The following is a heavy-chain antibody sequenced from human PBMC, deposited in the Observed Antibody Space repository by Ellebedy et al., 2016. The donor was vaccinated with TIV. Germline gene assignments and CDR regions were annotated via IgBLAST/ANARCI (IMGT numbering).Heavy chain of an antibody. J-gene: IGHJ6*04. D-gene: IGHD6-19*01. V-gene: IGHV4-34*01. Sequence: SETLSLXXAVYGGSFSGYYWSWIRQPPGKGLEWIGEINHSGSTNYNPSLKSRVTISVDTSKNQFSLKLSSVTAADTAVYYCARAEYSSGRNVWGKGTTVTVSS. CDR3: ARAEYSSGRNV. CDR1: GGSFSGYY. CDR2: INHSGST.